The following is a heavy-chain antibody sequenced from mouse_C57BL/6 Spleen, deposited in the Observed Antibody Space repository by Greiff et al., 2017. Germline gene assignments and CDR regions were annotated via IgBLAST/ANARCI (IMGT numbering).Heavy chain of an antibody. CDR1: GYTFTDYN. CDR2: INPNNGGT. Sequence: VQLQQSGPELVKPGASVKMSCKASGYTFTDYNMHWVKQSHGKSLEWIGYINPNNGGTSYNQKFKGKATLTVNQSSSTAYMELRSLTSEDSAVYYCARTRDDYGSSHWYFDVWGTGTTVTVSS. CDR3: ARTRDDYGSSHWYFDV. V-gene: IGHV1-22*01. D-gene: IGHD1-1*01. J-gene: IGHJ1*03.